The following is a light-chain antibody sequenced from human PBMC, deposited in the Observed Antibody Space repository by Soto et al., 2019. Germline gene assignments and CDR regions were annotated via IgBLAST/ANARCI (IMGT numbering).Light chain of an antibody. V-gene: IGKV1-5*03. CDR2: TAS. CDR3: QQYNTYSS. CDR1: QSIRNY. J-gene: IGKJ1*01. Sequence: DIQMTQSPSTLSASVGERVNITCRASQSIRNYVAGYQQKPGKAPKLLIYTASSLKSGVPSRFSGSGSGTEFTLTISSLQPDDFATYFCQQYNTYSSFGQGTKVDIK.